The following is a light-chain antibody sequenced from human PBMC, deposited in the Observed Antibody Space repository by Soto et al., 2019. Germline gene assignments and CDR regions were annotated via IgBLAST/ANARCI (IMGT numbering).Light chain of an antibody. V-gene: IGKV1-8*01. CDR1: QGISSY. CDR2: AAS. Sequence: IQMTQSPSALSASTGDRVTITCRASQGISSYLAWYQQKPGKAPKLLIYAASTLQSGVPSRFSGSGSGTDFTLTISCLQSEDFATYYCQQYYSYPPFTFGPGTKVDIK. CDR3: QQYYSYPPFT. J-gene: IGKJ3*01.